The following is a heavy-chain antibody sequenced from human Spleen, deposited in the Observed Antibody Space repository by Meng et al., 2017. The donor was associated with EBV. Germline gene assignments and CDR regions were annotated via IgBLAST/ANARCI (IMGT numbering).Heavy chain of an antibody. Sequence: QVQLQESVPGVVNPWETLSPTCTVAGASICDYYWTWIRQTPGRGLEYIGDIYYSGSTNYNPSLKGRVTLSADTSANQFSLHLRSVTAADTAVYYCALSPRFASTSFDYWGQGTLVTVFS. CDR2: IYYSGST. CDR3: ALSPRFASTSFDY. J-gene: IGHJ4*02. CDR1: GASICDYY. V-gene: IGHV4-59*01. D-gene: IGHD2-2*01.